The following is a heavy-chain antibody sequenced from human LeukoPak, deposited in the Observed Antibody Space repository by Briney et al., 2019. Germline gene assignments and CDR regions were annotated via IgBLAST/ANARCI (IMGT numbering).Heavy chain of an antibody. D-gene: IGHD5-18*01. CDR3: ARDGPARGYSV. CDR1: GFTFSSYW. J-gene: IGHJ4*02. Sequence: GGSLRLSCAASGFTFSSYWTSWVRQAPGKGLEWVANIKQDGSEKYYVDSVKGRFTISRDNAKNSLYLQMNSLRAEDTAVYYCARDGPARGYSVWGQGTLVTVSS. V-gene: IGHV3-7*01. CDR2: IKQDGSEK.